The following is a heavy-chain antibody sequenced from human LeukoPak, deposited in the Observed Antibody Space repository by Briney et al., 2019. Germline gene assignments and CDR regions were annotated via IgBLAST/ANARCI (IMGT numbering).Heavy chain of an antibody. CDR1: GFTFSSYS. CDR3: AREYDYGDYVDY. Sequence: GGSLRLSCAASGFTFSSYSMTWVRQAPGKGLEWVSSISSSSSYVYYADSVKGRFTISRDNAKNSLYLQMNSLRAEDTAVYYCAREYDYGDYVDYWGQGTLVTVSS. D-gene: IGHD3-16*01. J-gene: IGHJ4*02. V-gene: IGHV3-21*01. CDR2: ISSSSSYV.